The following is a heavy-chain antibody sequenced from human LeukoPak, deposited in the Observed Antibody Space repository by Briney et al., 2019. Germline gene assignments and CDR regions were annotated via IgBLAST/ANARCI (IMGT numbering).Heavy chain of an antibody. D-gene: IGHD6-13*01. Sequence: SVKVSCKASGGTFSSYAISWVRQAPGQGLEWMGRIIPIFGTANYAQKFQGRVTITTDESTSTAYMELSSLRSEDTAVYYCAGVSIAAAGRFDYWGQGTLVTVPS. J-gene: IGHJ4*02. V-gene: IGHV1-69*05. CDR3: AGVSIAAAGRFDY. CDR1: GGTFSSYA. CDR2: IIPIFGTA.